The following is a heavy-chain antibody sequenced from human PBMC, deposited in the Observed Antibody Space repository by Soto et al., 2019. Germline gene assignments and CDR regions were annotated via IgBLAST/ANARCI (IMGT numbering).Heavy chain of an antibody. V-gene: IGHV3-72*01. CDR2: IGNKADSYPT. CDR1: GFTFSDHY. CDR3: ATPRGSGSYSVFDF. J-gene: IGHJ3*01. Sequence: EVVLVESGGGLVQPGGSLRLTCAVSGFTFSDHYMDWVRQAPGKGLEWIGRIGNKADSYPTEYAASVKDRIIVSRDDSKNSAYLQMNSLKIDDTGVYYCATPRGSGSYSVFDFWGQGTMVTVSS. D-gene: IGHD1-26*01.